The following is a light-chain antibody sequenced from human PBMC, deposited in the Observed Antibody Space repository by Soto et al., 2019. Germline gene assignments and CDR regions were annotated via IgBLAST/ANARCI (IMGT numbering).Light chain of an antibody. CDR3: HQLDSYPRT. J-gene: IGKJ4*01. CDR1: QDISSY. Sequence: IQLTQSPSFLSASVGDRVSFTCRASQDISSYLAWYQQKPGKAPNLLIYGASTLQSRVPSRFRGSGSGTEFTLTLSSLQPEDFATYDCHQLDSYPRTFGGGTKVEI. CDR2: GAS. V-gene: IGKV1-9*01.